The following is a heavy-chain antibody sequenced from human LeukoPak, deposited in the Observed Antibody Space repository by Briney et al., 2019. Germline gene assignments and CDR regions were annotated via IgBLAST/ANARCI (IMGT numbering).Heavy chain of an antibody. D-gene: IGHD3-10*01. J-gene: IGHJ5*02. CDR1: GGSISSYY. Sequence: SETLSLTCTVSGGSISSYYGSWIRQPPGKGLEWIGYIYYSGSTNYNPSLKSRVTISVDTSKNQFSLKLSSVTAADTAVYYCARAVLGYYYGSGSYYNWFDPWGQGTLVTVSS. CDR2: IYYSGST. V-gene: IGHV4-59*01. CDR3: ARAVLGYYYGSGSYYNWFDP.